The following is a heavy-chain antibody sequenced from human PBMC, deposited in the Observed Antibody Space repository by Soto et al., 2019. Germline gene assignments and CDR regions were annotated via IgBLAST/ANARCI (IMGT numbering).Heavy chain of an antibody. CDR2: ISSSSSFI. J-gene: IGHJ4*02. Sequence: EVQLVESGGDLVKPGGSLRLSCAASGFTFSTYSMNWVRQAPGKGLEWVSSISSSSSFIYYADSVKGRFTISRDNAKNSLFLQMNSLRAEDTAVYYCAKHRGNSNPSEFDYWGQGTLVAVSS. CDR3: AKHRGNSNPSEFDY. CDR1: GFTFSTYS. D-gene: IGHD4-4*01. V-gene: IGHV3-21*01.